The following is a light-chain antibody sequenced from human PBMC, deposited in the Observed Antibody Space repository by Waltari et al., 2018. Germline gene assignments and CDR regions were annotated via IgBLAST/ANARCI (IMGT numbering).Light chain of an antibody. J-gene: IGLJ6*01. CDR3: CSYTSSSTDV. CDR1: ANDVGGYKF. V-gene: IGLV2-14*03. Sequence: QSAPTQPPSVSGSPGQSVTISCTGPANDVGGYKFVYWYQQHPNRAPKLIIYGVSNRPSGVSDRFSGSKSGNTASLTISGLQAEDEADYYCCSYTSSSTDVFGSGTKLTVL. CDR2: GVS.